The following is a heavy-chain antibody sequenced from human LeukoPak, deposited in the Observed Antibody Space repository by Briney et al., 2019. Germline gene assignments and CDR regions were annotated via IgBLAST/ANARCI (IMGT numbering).Heavy chain of an antibody. Sequence: PGGSLRLSCAASGFTFSSYAMSWVRQAPGKGLEWVSAISGSGGRTYHADSVKGRFTISRDKSKNTLYLQMNSLRAEDTAVYYCAKAGIAVAATTYFDYWGQGTLVTVSS. CDR3: AKAGIAVAATTYFDY. CDR2: ISGSGGRT. V-gene: IGHV3-23*01. J-gene: IGHJ4*02. CDR1: GFTFSSYA. D-gene: IGHD6-19*01.